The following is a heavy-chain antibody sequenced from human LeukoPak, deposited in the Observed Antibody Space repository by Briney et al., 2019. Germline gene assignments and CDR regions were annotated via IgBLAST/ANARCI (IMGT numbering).Heavy chain of an antibody. CDR3: ARVIGDYGDYRDAFDI. D-gene: IGHD4-17*01. J-gene: IGHJ3*02. CDR1: GFSFSSYG. CDR2: INWNGGST. Sequence: GGSLRLSCAASGFSFSSYGMHWVRQAPGKGLEWVSGINWNGGSTGYADSVKGRFTISRDNAKNSLYLQMNSLRAEDTALYYCARVIGDYGDYRDAFDIWGQGTMVTVSS. V-gene: IGHV3-20*04.